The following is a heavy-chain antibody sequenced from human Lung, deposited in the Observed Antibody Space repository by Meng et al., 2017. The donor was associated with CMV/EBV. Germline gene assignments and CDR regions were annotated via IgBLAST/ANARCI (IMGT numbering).Heavy chain of an antibody. CDR2: VWYDGSNA. Sequence: GESXKISCAASGISFNRYGMHWVRQVAGKGLEWVAGVWYDGSNADYTQSLKGRFIISRDNSKNTLYLEMSSLGVDDTGVYYCAKGPYCTATSCHGGTAFDIXGPGTTVTVSS. CDR1: GISFNRYG. D-gene: IGHD2-8*02. CDR3: AKGPYCTATSCHGGTAFDI. V-gene: IGHV3-33*06. J-gene: IGHJ3*02.